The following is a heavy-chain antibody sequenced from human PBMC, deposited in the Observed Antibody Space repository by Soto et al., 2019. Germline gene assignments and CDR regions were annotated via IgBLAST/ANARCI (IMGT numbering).Heavy chain of an antibody. Sequence: QVQLVQSGAEVKKPGASVKVSCKASGYTFTSYGISWVRQAPGQGLEWMGWISAYNGNTNYAQKLQGRVTMTTDTSTSTAYMELRSLRSDDTSVYYCARGSNLNYGSGPCGGYFDYWGQGTLVTVSS. CDR2: ISAYNGNT. D-gene: IGHD3-10*01. V-gene: IGHV1-18*01. CDR3: ARGSNLNYGSGPCGGYFDY. J-gene: IGHJ4*02. CDR1: GYTFTSYG.